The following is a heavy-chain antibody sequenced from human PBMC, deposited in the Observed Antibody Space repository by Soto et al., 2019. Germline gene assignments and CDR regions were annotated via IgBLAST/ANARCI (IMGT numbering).Heavy chain of an antibody. Sequence: EVQLVESGGGLVKPGGSLRLSCAASGFTFNTYIMNWVRQAPGKGLQWVSSISGTSTYIYYADSVRGRFTISRDNAKNSLFLQMNSLRAEDTAVYYCARELTRVGYGIDVWGQGTTVTVSS. J-gene: IGHJ6*02. CDR1: GFTFNTYI. V-gene: IGHV3-21*01. CDR3: ARELTRVGYGIDV. CDR2: ISGTSTYI.